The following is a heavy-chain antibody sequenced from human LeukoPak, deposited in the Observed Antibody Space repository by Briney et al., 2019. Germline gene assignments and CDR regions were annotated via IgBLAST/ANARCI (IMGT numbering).Heavy chain of an antibody. Sequence: PGGSLRLSCAASGFTFSSYWMSWVRQAPGKGLEWVANIKQDGSEKYYVDSVKGRFTISRDNAKNSLYLQMNSLRAEDTAVYYCAREGYSGYVLVDYYYYYYMDVWGKGTTVTVSS. CDR1: GFTFSSYW. CDR2: IKQDGSEK. CDR3: AREGYSGYVLVDYYYYYYMDV. V-gene: IGHV3-7*01. J-gene: IGHJ6*03. D-gene: IGHD5-12*01.